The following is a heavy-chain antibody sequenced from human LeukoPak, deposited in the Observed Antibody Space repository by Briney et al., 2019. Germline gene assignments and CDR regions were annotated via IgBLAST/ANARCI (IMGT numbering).Heavy chain of an antibody. J-gene: IGHJ4*02. V-gene: IGHV4-34*01. CDR3: ASGVDSAKVGY. CDR1: GGSFSGYY. Sequence: SETLSLTCAVSGGSFSGYYCNWIRQTPGKGLEWIGEIHPSGSTTYNPSLQSRVSISVDTSKNQFSLQLSSVTAADTAMYYCASGVDSAKVGYWGQGTLVTVSS. CDR2: IHPSGST. D-gene: IGHD3-3*01.